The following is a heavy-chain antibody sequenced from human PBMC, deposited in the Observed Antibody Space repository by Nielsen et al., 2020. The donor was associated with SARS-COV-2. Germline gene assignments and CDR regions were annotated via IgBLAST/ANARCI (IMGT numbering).Heavy chain of an antibody. CDR3: ARHRQWELLGIDY. J-gene: IGHJ4*02. CDR2: HYYGGST. Sequence: SEPCPSPALSLVAPSKLAVYYWGWIRQPPGKGLEWIGSHYYGGSTYYNPSLKSRVTISVDTSKNQFSLRLTSVTAADTAVYYCARHRQWELLGIDYWGQGTLVTVSS. CDR1: VAPSKLAVYY. V-gene: IGHV4-39*01. D-gene: IGHD1-26*01.